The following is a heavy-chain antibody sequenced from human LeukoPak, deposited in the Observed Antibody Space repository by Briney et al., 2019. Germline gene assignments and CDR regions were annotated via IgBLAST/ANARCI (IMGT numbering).Heavy chain of an antibody. J-gene: IGHJ4*02. CDR2: IIPILGIA. Sequence: GASVKVSCKASGGTFSSYAISWVRQAPGQGLEWMGRIIPILGIANYAQKFQGRVTITADKSTSTAYMELSSLRSEDTAVYYCASYGSGSHCFDYWGQGTLVTVSS. D-gene: IGHD3-10*01. V-gene: IGHV1-69*04. CDR3: ASYGSGSHCFDY. CDR1: GGTFSSYA.